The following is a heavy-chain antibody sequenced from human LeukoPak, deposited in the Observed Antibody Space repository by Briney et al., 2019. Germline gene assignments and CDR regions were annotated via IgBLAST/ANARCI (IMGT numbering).Heavy chain of an antibody. CDR2: IYYSGST. J-gene: IGHJ4*02. CDR3: ARLGYYYGSGSD. D-gene: IGHD3-10*01. CDR1: GGSISSYY. V-gene: IGHV4-59*01. Sequence: EASETLSLTCTVSGGSISSYYWSWIRQPPGKGLEWIGYIYYSGSTNYNPSLKSRVTISVDTSKNQFSLKLSSVTAADTAVYYCARLGYYYGSGSDWGQGTLVTVSS.